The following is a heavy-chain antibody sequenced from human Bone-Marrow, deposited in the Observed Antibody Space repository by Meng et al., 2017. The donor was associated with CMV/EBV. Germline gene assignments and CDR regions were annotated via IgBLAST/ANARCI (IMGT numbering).Heavy chain of an antibody. CDR1: GGSISSSSYY. D-gene: IGHD3-10*01. CDR2: IYYSGST. CDR3: ARGVRYYYGSGAPYPDY. Sequence: SETLSLTCTVSGGSISSSSYYWGWIRQPPGKGLEWIGYIYYSGSTYYNPSLKSRVTISVDTSKNQFSLKLSSVTAADTAVYYCARGVRYYYGSGAPYPDYWGQGTLVTVSS. V-gene: IGHV4-31*03. J-gene: IGHJ4*02.